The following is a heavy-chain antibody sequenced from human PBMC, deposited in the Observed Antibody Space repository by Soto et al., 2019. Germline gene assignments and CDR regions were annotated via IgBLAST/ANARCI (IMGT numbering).Heavy chain of an antibody. V-gene: IGHV4-59*01. CDR1: GGSIRSYY. D-gene: IGHD1-26*01. CDR2: IYYSGST. J-gene: IGHJ5*02. CDR3: AREMARMWDCLDP. Sequence: ASETLSLTCTVSGGSIRSYYWSWSRQPPGKGLEWIEYIYYSGSTNYNPSLKSRVTISVDTSKNQFSLKLSSVTAADTAVYYCAREMARMWDCLDPWGQGTLGTVSS.